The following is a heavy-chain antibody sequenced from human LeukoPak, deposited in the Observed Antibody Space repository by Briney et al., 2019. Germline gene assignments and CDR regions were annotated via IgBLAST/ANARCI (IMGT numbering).Heavy chain of an antibody. J-gene: IGHJ4*02. CDR3: AKEPIPMAGGYYFDY. V-gene: IGHV3-30*18. D-gene: IGHD6-19*01. CDR1: AFTFSNYG. Sequence: PGGSLRLSCAASAFTFSNYGMHWVRQAPGKGLGWVAVVSYAGSTTYYADSVKGRFTISRDNSKNTLYLQMNSLRAEDTAVYYCAKEPIPMAGGYYFDYWGQGTLVTVSS. CDR2: VSYAGSTT.